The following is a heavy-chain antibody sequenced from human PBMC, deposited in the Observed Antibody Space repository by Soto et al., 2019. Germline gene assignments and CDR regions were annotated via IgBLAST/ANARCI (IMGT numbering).Heavy chain of an antibody. Sequence: QVQLVQSGAEVKKPGASVKVSCKASGYTFTSYDINWVRQATGQGLEWMGWINHNSGNTGYEQKFQGRVTLPRNTSISTGYKELRSLISEDTAVYYSSRVTTYNDFWVGSAQIKWFDPCGQVGLVTVSS. CDR2: INHNSGNT. CDR1: GYTFTSYD. J-gene: IGHJ5*02. D-gene: IGHD3-3*01. V-gene: IGHV1-8*01. CDR3: SRVTTYNDFWVGSAQIKWFDP.